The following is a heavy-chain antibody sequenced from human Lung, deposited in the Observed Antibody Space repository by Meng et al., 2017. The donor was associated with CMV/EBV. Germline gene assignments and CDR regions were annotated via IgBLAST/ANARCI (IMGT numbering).Heavy chain of an antibody. CDR3: ATDRVIAPRAVNI. Sequence: SETLSLTCIVSGGSVNSGSYYWTWIRQPPGKGLEWIGYIHHTGNTNYNPSLKGRVTISLDTSKNQLSLKMNSATAIDTAVYYCATDRVIAPRAVNIWGQGTMVXVSS. D-gene: IGHD6-6*01. CDR2: IHHTGNT. J-gene: IGHJ3*02. V-gene: IGHV4-61*01. CDR1: GGSVNSGSYY.